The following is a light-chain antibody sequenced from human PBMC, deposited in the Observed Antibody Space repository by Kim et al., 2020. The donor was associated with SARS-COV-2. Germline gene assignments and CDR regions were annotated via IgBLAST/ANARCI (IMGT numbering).Light chain of an antibody. CDR1: QNIINY. Sequence: GDRVTITCRASQNIINYLNWYQQKPGKAPKLLIYTASSLQSGVPSRFSGSASGTDFTLTISSLQPEDFATYYCQQTYSIPWTFGQGTKVDIK. J-gene: IGKJ1*01. CDR2: TAS. V-gene: IGKV1-39*01. CDR3: QQTYSIPWT.